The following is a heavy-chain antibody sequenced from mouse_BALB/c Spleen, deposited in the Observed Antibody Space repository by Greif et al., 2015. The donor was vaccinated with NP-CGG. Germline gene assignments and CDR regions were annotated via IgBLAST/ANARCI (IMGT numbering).Heavy chain of an antibody. CDR1: GYTFTDYA. CDR2: ISTYYNNT. D-gene: IGHD2-14*01. Sequence: QVQLQQSGPELVRPGVPVKISCKGSGYTFTDYAMHWVKQSHAKSLEWIGIISTYYNNTNYNQKFKGKATMTVDKSSSTAYMELARLTSEDSAIYYCASKGRYDTMDYWGQGTSVTVSS. J-gene: IGHJ4*01. CDR3: ASKGRYDTMDY. V-gene: IGHV1-67*01.